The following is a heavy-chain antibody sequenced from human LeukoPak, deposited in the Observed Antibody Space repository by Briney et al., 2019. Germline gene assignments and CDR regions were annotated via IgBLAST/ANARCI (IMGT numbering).Heavy chain of an antibody. V-gene: IGHV4-30-4*01. Sequence: SQTLSLTCTVSGGLISRIEYYWSWIRQSPVKGLEWLGHIYHTGTTLYSPHLNNRLTVSVNSSRNQFSLTLNSVTAADTAVYYCASVSVWELATHPGGSFDYWGRGILVTVSS. CDR1: GGLISRIEYY. CDR3: ASVSVWELATHPGGSFDY. J-gene: IGHJ4*02. CDR2: IYHTGTT. D-gene: IGHD1-26*01.